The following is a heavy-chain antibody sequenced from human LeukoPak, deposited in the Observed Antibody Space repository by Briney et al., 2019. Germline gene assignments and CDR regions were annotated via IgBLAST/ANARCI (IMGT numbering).Heavy chain of an antibody. CDR1: GFTFSNYA. Sequence: PGGSLRLSCAASGFTFSNYAMSWVRQAPGKGLEWVSTISGSGDTTYYADSVKGRFSISRDNSKNTLNLQMNSLRAEDTAVYYCAKGQSGHGTGIDQWGQGTLVPGSS. V-gene: IGHV3-23*01. J-gene: IGHJ4*02. CDR2: ISGSGDTT. CDR3: AKGQSGHGTGIDQ. D-gene: IGHD1-1*01.